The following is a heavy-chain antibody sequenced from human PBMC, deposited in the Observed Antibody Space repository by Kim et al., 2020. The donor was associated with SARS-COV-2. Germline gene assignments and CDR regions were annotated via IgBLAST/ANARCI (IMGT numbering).Heavy chain of an antibody. CDR1: GGSISSGGYY. Sequence: SETLSLTCTVSGGSISSGGYYWSWIRQHPGKGLEWIGYIYYSGSTYYNPSLKSRVTISVDTSKNQFSLKLSSVTAADTAVYYCARDSPYYGDRLGAFDIWGQGTMVTVSS. V-gene: IGHV4-31*03. J-gene: IGHJ3*02. CDR2: IYYSGST. D-gene: IGHD4-17*01. CDR3: ARDSPYYGDRLGAFDI.